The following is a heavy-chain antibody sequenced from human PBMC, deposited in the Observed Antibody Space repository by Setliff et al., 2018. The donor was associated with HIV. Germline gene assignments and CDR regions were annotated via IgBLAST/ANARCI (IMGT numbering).Heavy chain of an antibody. V-gene: IGHV1-2*06. D-gene: IGHD2-8*01. Sequence: ASVKVSCKASGGSITSNYITWVRQAPGQGLEWMGRVNPNSGGTNYPQKFQGRVTMTRDTSISTAYMELSRLRSDDTAVYYCATKLHCTNGVCLDAFDIWGQGTMVTVSS. J-gene: IGHJ3*02. CDR3: ATKLHCTNGVCLDAFDI. CDR1: GGSITSNY. CDR2: VNPNSGGT.